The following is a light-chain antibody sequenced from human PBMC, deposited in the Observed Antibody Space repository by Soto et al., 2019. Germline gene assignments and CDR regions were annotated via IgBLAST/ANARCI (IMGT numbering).Light chain of an antibody. J-gene: IGKJ1*01. CDR1: QSTSTW. V-gene: IGKV1-5*03. CDR3: QQYGRYRT. Sequence: DIQMTQSPSTLSASVGDRVTITCRASQSTSTWLAWYQHKPGKAHNLLIYKASSLESGVPSRFSGSGSGTEFTLPISSLQPDDVATYYRQQYGRYRTFGQGTKVEIK. CDR2: KAS.